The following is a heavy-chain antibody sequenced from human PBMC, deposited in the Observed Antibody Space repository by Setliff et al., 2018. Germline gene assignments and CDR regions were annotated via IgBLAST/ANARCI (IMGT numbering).Heavy chain of an antibody. CDR2: TYDSGST. CDR1: GGSISSRNW. CDR3: ARFTGTTPYYYCMDV. V-gene: IGHV4-4*02. J-gene: IGHJ6*02. Sequence: SETLSLTCAVSGGSISSRNWWSWVRQPPGKGLEWIGGTYDSGSTKYNPSLKIRVTISVAKSKNLFSIKLSSVTAADTAVYYCARFTGTTPYYYCMDVWGQGTTIAVSS. D-gene: IGHD1-7*01.